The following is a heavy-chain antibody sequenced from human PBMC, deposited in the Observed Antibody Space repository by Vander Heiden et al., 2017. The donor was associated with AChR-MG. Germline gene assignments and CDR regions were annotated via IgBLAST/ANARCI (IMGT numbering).Heavy chain of an antibody. D-gene: IGHD3-22*01. Sequence: QVQLVQSGAEVKKPGASVKVSCKASGYTFTGYYMHWVRQAPGQGLEWMGWINPNSGGTNYAQKFQGRVTMTRDTSISTAYMELSRLRSDDTAVYYCARDLDRATMIVVVEQLGAFDIWGQGTMVTVSS. CDR3: ARDLDRATMIVVVEQLGAFDI. V-gene: IGHV1-2*02. J-gene: IGHJ3*02. CDR2: INPNSGGT. CDR1: GYTFTGYY.